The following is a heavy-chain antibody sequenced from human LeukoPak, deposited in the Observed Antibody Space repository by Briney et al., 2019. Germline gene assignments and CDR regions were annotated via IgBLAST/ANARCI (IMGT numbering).Heavy chain of an antibody. Sequence: GGSLRLSCAASGFMFSSNWMSWVRLAPGKGLEWVANIKEDGTETYYVDSVKGRFTISRDNAKNTLYLQMNSLRAEDTAVYYCARERVVVTAIEDCYYGMDVWGQGTTVTVSS. J-gene: IGHJ6*02. CDR2: IKEDGTET. CDR1: GFMFSSNW. V-gene: IGHV3-7*01. D-gene: IGHD2-21*02. CDR3: ARERVVVTAIEDCYYGMDV.